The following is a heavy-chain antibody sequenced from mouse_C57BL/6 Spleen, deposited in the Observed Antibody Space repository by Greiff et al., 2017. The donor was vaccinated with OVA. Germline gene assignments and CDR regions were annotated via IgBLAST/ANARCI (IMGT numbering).Heavy chain of an antibody. Sequence: DVKLVESGGDLVKPGGSLKLSCAASGFTFSSYGMSWVRQTPDKRLEWVATISSGGSYTYYPDSVKGRFTISRDNAKNTLYLQMSSLKSEDTAMYYCARHDGNYGGRKAMDYWGQGTSVTVSS. J-gene: IGHJ4*01. D-gene: IGHD2-1*01. CDR3: ARHDGNYGGRKAMDY. CDR1: GFTFSSYG. CDR2: ISSGGSYT. V-gene: IGHV5-6*02.